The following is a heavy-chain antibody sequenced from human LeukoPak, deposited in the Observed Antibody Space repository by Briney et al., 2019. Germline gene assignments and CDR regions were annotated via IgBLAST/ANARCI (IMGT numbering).Heavy chain of an antibody. D-gene: IGHD6-19*01. V-gene: IGHV3-66*02. CDR1: GFSVSSNY. J-gene: IGHJ4*02. Sequence: GGSLTLPCAASGFSVSSNYMNWVRQPPGKGLEWVSAIYTGGTTYYADSVKGRFTISRDNSKNTLYLQMNSLRAEDTAVYYCARDKLGSGYSSDFDSWGQGTLVTVSS. CDR3: ARDKLGSGYSSDFDS. CDR2: IYTGGTT.